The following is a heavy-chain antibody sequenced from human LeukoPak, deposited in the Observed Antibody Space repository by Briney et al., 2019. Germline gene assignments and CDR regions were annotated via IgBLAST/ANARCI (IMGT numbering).Heavy chain of an antibody. CDR3: ARGWRGVVGATNFEY. J-gene: IGHJ4*02. V-gene: IGHV4-59*01. Sequence: SETLSLTCTVSGGSISTYYWSWIRQPPGRGLEWIGYIYYSGSTSYNPSLKSRVTISVDTSKNQFSLKVTSVTAADTAVYYCARGWRGVVGATNFEYWGQGTLVTVSS. CDR1: GGSISTYY. D-gene: IGHD1-26*01. CDR2: IYYSGST.